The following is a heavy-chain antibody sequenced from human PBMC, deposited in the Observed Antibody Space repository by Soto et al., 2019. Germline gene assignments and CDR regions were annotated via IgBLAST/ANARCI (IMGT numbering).Heavy chain of an antibody. J-gene: IGHJ6*03. CDR3: ARASYSSGPMGDYYYYMDV. CDR2: INPNSGGT. V-gene: IGHV1-2*04. CDR1: GYTFTGYY. Sequence: ASVKVSCKASGYTFTGYYMHWVRQAPGQGLEWMGWINPNSGGTNYAQKFQGWVTMTRDTSISTAYMELSRLRSDDTAVYYCARASYSSGPMGDYYYYMDVWGKGTTVTVSS. D-gene: IGHD6-19*01.